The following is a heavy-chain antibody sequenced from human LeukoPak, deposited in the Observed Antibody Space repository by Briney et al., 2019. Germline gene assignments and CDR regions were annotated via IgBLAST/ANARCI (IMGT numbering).Heavy chain of an antibody. CDR1: GYTFTNYG. CDR2: MNPNSGNT. D-gene: IGHD3-9*01. Sequence: PRASVKVSCKASGYTFTNYGITWVRQATGQGLEWMGWMNPNSGNTGYAQKFQGRVTITRNTSISTAYMELSSLRSEDTAVYYCASNGWLSNPDAFDIWGQGTMVTVSS. V-gene: IGHV1-8*03. J-gene: IGHJ3*02. CDR3: ASNGWLSNPDAFDI.